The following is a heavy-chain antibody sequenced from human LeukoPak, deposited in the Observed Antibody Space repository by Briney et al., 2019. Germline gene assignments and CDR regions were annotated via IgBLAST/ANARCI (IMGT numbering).Heavy chain of an antibody. J-gene: IGHJ4*02. Sequence: SETLSLTCGVSGGSITNTDYWTWVRQPPGKGLEWIGEANLQGSTNYNPSLMGRVAISVDTSENHISLQLTSVTAADTAVYYCAREGGPYRSLDYSGQGTLVTVSS. CDR3: AREGGPYRSLDY. V-gene: IGHV4-4*02. CDR2: ANLQGST. CDR1: GGSITNTDY.